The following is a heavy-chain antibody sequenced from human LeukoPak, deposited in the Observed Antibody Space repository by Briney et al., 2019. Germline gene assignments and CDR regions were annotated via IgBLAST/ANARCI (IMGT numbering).Heavy chain of an antibody. CDR2: IKQDGSEK. D-gene: IGHD2-15*01. CDR3: ARGLSVVVAATPLGYFDY. CDR1: GFTFSSYW. Sequence: TGGSLRLSCAASGFTFSSYWMSWVRQAPGKGLEWVANIKQDGSEKYYVDSVKGRFTISRDNAKNSLYLQMNSLRAEDTAVYYCARGLSVVVAATPLGYFDYWGQGTLVTVSS. V-gene: IGHV3-7*01. J-gene: IGHJ4*02.